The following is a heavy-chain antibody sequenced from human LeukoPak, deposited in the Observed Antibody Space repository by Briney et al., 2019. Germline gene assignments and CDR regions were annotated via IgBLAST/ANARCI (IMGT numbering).Heavy chain of an antibody. J-gene: IGHJ5*02. CDR2: IDKKANFYAT. CDR3: TRDSGTYNWLDP. D-gene: IGHD1-26*01. Sequence: GGCLRLSCAASGYTFRGTAIYWGRQSSGKGLEWVGHIDKKANFYATASAASVEGRFTISRDDSRNTAYLQMTSLKTEDTALYYCTRDSGTYNWLDPWGQGTLVIVSS. CDR1: GYTFRGTA. V-gene: IGHV3-73*01.